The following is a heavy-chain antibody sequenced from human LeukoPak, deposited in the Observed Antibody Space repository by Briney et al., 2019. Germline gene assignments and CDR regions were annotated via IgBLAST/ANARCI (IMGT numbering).Heavy chain of an antibody. CDR2: ISYDGSNK. D-gene: IGHD6-13*01. CDR3: AREWGIAASMDV. CDR1: GFTFSSYA. V-gene: IGHV3-30*04. J-gene: IGHJ6*02. Sequence: PGGCLRLSCAASGFTFSSYAMHWVRQAPGKGLEWVAVISYDGSNKYYADSVKGRFTISRDNSKNTLYLQMNSLRAEDTAVYYCAREWGIAASMDVWGQGTTVTVSS.